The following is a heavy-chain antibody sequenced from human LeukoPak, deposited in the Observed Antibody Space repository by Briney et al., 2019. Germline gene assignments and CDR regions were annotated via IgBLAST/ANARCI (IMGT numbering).Heavy chain of an antibody. Sequence: SVKVSCKASGFTFTSSAMQWVRQARGQRLEWIGWIVVGSGNANYAQKFQERVTITRDMSTSTAYMELSSLRSEDTAVYYCARGYTMVRGVYYYYMDVWGKGTTVTVSS. CDR3: ARGYTMVRGVYYYYMDV. CDR1: GFTFTSSA. J-gene: IGHJ6*03. D-gene: IGHD3-10*01. CDR2: IVVGSGNA. V-gene: IGHV1-58*02.